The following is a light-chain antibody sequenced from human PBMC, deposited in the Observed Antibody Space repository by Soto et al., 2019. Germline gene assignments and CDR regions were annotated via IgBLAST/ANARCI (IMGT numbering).Light chain of an antibody. V-gene: IGKV4-1*01. J-gene: IGKJ1*01. CDR3: QQYFDTPWT. Sequence: IKCQSSQSLLYNVNNKNYLGWYQQKAGQPPKLLLYWASYRESGVPDRFSGSGSGTDFALTISSLQAEDVAVYYCQQYFDTPWTFGQGTKVDIK. CDR2: WAS. CDR1: QSLLYNVNNKNY.